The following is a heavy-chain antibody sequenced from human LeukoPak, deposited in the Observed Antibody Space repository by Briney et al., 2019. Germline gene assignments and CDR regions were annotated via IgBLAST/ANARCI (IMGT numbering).Heavy chain of an antibody. CDR2: IYHSGST. D-gene: IGHD3-16*02. V-gene: IGHV4-38-2*02. J-gene: IGHJ4*02. CDR3: ARGHYDYVWGTYRTTSHFDY. CDR1: GYSISSGYY. Sequence: SETLSLTCTVSGYSISSGYYWGWIRQPPGKGLEWIGSIYHSGSTYYNPSLKSRVTISVDTSKNQFSLKLSSVTAADTAVYYCARGHYDYVWGTYRTTSHFDYWGQGTLVTVSS.